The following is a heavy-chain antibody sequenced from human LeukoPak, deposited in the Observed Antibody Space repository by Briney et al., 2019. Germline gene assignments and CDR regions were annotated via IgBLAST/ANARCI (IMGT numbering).Heavy chain of an antibody. CDR2: TYYRSRWYN. D-gene: IGHD3-16*01. V-gene: IGHV6-1*01. J-gene: IGHJ4*01. Sequence: SQTLSLTCAISWDSVSSNNAAWNLIRQSPSRGLEWLGNTYYRSRWYNDYAASVIGRITINSDTSRNQFSLQLNSVTPEDTSVYYCARGGNYAFDSWGQGTLVTVSS. CDR1: WDSVSSNNAA. CDR3: ARGGNYAFDS.